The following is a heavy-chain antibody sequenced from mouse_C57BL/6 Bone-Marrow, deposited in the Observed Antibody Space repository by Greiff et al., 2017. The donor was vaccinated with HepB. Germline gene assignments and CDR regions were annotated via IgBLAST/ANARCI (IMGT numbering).Heavy chain of an antibody. CDR3: ARSGYPYYYAMGY. CDR1: GYTFTSYW. V-gene: IGHV1-64*01. J-gene: IGHJ4*01. Sequence: QVQLQQPGAELVKPGASVKLSCKASGYTFTSYWMHWVKQRPGQGLEWIGMIHPNSGSTNYNEKFKSKATLTVDKSSSTAYMQLSSLTSEDSAVYYCARSGYPYYYAMGYWGQGTSVTVSS. CDR2: IHPNSGST. D-gene: IGHD3-2*02.